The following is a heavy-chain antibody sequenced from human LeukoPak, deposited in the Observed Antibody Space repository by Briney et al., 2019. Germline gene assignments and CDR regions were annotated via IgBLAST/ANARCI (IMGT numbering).Heavy chain of an antibody. CDR1: GFTFSSYA. CDR2: INWNGRST. CDR3: AREGRYTHDSFDI. D-gene: IGHD1-1*01. Sequence: GGSLRLSCAASGFTFSSYAMSWVRQAPGKGLEWVSSINWNGRSTSYADSVRGRFIISRDGARNSQYLQMDSLRADDTALYYCAREGRYTHDSFDIWGPGTMVTVSS. J-gene: IGHJ3*02. V-gene: IGHV3-20*04.